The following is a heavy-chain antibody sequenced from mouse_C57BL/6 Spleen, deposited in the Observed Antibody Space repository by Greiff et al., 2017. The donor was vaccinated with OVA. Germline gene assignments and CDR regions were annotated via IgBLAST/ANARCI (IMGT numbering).Heavy chain of an antibody. CDR1: GFSFNTYA. CDR3: VRHTTVVATRAMDY. Sequence: EVQGVESGGGLVQPKGSLKLSCAASGFSFNTYAMNWVRQAPGKGLEWVARIRSKSNNYATYYADSVKDRFTISRDDSESMLYLQMNNLKTEDTAMYYCVRHTTVVATRAMDYWGQGTSVTVSS. D-gene: IGHD1-1*01. V-gene: IGHV10-1*01. J-gene: IGHJ4*01. CDR2: IRSKSNNYAT.